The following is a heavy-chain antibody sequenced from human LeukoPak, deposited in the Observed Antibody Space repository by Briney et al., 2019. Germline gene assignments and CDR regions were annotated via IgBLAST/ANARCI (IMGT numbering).Heavy chain of an antibody. CDR1: GGSISSYY. V-gene: IGHV4-59*01. CDR3: ARADHKPPNWYFPL. Sequence: SETLSLTCTVSGGSISSYYWSWIRQPPGKGLEWIAYIYYSGSTNYNPSLKSRVTISVDTSKNQFSLKLSSVTAADTAVYYCARADHKPPNWYFPLWGRGTLVNVSS. D-gene: IGHD1-14*01. CDR2: IYYSGST. J-gene: IGHJ2*01.